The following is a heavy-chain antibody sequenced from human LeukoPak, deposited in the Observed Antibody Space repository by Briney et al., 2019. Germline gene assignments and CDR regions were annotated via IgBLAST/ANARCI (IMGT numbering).Heavy chain of an antibody. J-gene: IGHJ3*02. CDR1: GYNFPSYR. CDR2: IYPRDSDT. CDR3: ARRRGRYSGDAFDI. V-gene: IGHV5-51*01. Sequence: GESLKISCKGSGYNFPSYRIGWVRQMPGKGLEWMGIIYPRDSDTRYSPSFQGHVTISVDKSINTAFLQWSSLKASDTAMYYCARRRGRYSGDAFDIWGQGTMVTVSS. D-gene: IGHD1-26*01.